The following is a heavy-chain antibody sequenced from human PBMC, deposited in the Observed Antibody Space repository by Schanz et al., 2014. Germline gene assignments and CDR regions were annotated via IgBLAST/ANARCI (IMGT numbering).Heavy chain of an antibody. Sequence: EVHLLDSGGGLVQPGGSLRLSCAASGFTFSSYAMSWVRQAPGKGLEWVSYVSRSTPDIYYADSVKGRFTMSRDNAKNTLYLQMNSLRPEDTAVYYCARGGFGEVSYFDYWGQGTLVTVSS. V-gene: IGHV3-48*01. J-gene: IGHJ4*02. D-gene: IGHD3-10*01. CDR2: VSRSTPDI. CDR3: ARGGFGEVSYFDY. CDR1: GFTFSSYA.